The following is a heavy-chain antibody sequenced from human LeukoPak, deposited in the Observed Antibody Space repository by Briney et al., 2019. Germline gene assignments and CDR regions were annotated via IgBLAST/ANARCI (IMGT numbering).Heavy chain of an antibody. CDR2: ISYDGSNK. Sequence: GGSLRLSCAASGFTFSSYGMHWVRQAPGKGLEWVAVISYDGSNKYYADSVKGRFTISRDNSKNTVYLQMNSLRAEDTAVYYCAKGTGYTPFDYWGQGTLVTVSS. J-gene: IGHJ4*02. CDR3: AKGTGYTPFDY. CDR1: GFTFSSYG. D-gene: IGHD5-18*01. V-gene: IGHV3-30*18.